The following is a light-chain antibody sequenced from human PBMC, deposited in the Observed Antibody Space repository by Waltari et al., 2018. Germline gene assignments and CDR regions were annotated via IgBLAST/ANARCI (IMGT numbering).Light chain of an antibody. CDR1: QSVSTTS. CDR3: QQYGISPIT. V-gene: IGKV3-20*01. Sequence: EIVLTQSPGTLSLSPGERATLSCRASQSVSTTSLAWYQQKPGQAPRLLIYGPSSRATGSPDRFRGSGSGTDFTLTISRLEPEDFAVYFCQQYGISPITFGQGTRLEIK. J-gene: IGKJ5*01. CDR2: GPS.